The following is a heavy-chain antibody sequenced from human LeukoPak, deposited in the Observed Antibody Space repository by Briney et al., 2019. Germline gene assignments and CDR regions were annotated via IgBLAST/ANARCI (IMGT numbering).Heavy chain of an antibody. CDR2: ISYDGSNK. Sequence: GGSLRLSCAASGFTFSSCEMNWVRQAPGKGLEWVAVISYDGSNKYYADSVKGRFTISRDNAKNSLYLQMNSLRAEDTAVYYCARGPYDFWSGYSLWGQGTLVTVSS. CDR1: GFTFSSCE. J-gene: IGHJ4*02. V-gene: IGHV3-30*04. D-gene: IGHD3-3*01. CDR3: ARGPYDFWSGYSL.